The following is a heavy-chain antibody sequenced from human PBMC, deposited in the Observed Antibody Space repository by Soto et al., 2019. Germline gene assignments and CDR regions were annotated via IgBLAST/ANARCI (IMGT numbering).Heavy chain of an antibody. D-gene: IGHD6-19*01. V-gene: IGHV1-3*01. CDR2: INAGNGNT. CDR1: GYTFTSYA. CDR3: ARDHNGGSSGWYDYYFDY. J-gene: IGHJ4*02. Sequence: ASVKVSCKASGYTFTSYAMHWVRQAPGQRLEWMGWINAGNGNTKYSQKFQGRVTITRDTSASTAYMELSSLRSEDTAVYYCARDHNGGSSGWYDYYFDYWGQGTLVTVSS.